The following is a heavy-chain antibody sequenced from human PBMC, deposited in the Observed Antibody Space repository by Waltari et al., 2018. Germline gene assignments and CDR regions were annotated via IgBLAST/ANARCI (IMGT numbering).Heavy chain of an antibody. D-gene: IGHD3-10*01. Sequence: QVQLQESGPGLVKPSQTLSLTCTVSGVSISSGSYYWSWIRQPAGKGLEWIGYIYTSGVTNNNPTLKSRVTISVDTSKNQFSLKLSSVTAADTAVYYCARDRLYGYYYGMDVWGQGTTVTVSS. V-gene: IGHV4-61*09. J-gene: IGHJ6*02. CDR1: GVSISSGSYY. CDR2: IYTSGVT. CDR3: ARDRLYGYYYGMDV.